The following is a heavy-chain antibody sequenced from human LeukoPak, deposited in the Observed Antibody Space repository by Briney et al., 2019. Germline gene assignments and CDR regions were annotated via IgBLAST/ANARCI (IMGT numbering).Heavy chain of an antibody. CDR1: GGTFSSYA. V-gene: IGHV1-69*06. CDR2: IIPIFGTA. CDR3: ARSLTYCGGDCYSPDY. D-gene: IGHD2-21*02. J-gene: IGHJ4*02. Sequence: ASVKVSFRASGGTFSSYAISWLRQAPGQGLEWMGGIIPIFGTANYAQKFQGRVRITADTSTSIAYMELSSLRSEDTAVYYCARSLTYCGGDCYSPDYWGQGTQVTVSS.